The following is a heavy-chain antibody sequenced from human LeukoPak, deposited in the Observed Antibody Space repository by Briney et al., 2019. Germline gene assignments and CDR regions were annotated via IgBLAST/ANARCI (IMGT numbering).Heavy chain of an antibody. CDR3: ARARVVIYCFEN. J-gene: IGHJ3*02. D-gene: IGHD3-3*01. CDR2: INPNSGGT. V-gene: IGHV1-2*04. Sequence: ASVKVSCKASGYTFINHAIHWVRQAPGQELEWMGWINPNSGGTNYAQKFQGWVTMTRDTSISTAYMELSRLRSDDTAVYYCARARVVIYCFENRGQRTMVTVSS. CDR1: GYTFINHA.